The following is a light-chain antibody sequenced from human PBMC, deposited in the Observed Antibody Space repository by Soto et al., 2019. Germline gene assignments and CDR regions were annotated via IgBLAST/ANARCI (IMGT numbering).Light chain of an antibody. J-gene: IGKJ3*01. CDR1: QGISNY. CDR2: DAS. Sequence: DIQMTQSPSSLSASVGDRVTITCRASQGISNYLAWYQQKPGKVPKLLIYDASALQSGVPARFSGSGSGTDFTITISSLQPEDIATYYYQEYNNVRFTFGPGTKVEIK. CDR3: QEYNNVRFT. V-gene: IGKV1-27*01.